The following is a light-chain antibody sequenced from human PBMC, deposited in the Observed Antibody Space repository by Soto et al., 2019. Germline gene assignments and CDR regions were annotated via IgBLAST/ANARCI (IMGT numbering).Light chain of an antibody. CDR1: QSIDSW. Sequence: DIQMTQSPSTLSASIGDRVTITCRASQSIDSWLAWYQQKPGKAPKLLIYKASSLQTGVPSRFSSSGSGTVFTSTISSLQPDDFATYYCQHYNSYSRTFGQGTKVEVK. CDR3: QHYNSYSRT. V-gene: IGKV1-5*03. CDR2: KAS. J-gene: IGKJ1*01.